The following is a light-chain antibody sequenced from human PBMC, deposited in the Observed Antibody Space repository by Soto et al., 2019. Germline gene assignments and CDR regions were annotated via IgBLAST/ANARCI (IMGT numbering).Light chain of an antibody. CDR1: QSVGPN. J-gene: IGKJ1*01. Sequence: EIVLTQSPDNLSVSPGESATLSCRASQSVGPNLVWYQQKFGQAPRLLIYGVSTRATGVPDRFSGSGSGTDFTLTISRLEPEDFAMYYCQQYGSSPGTFGQGTKVDIK. CDR3: QQYGSSPGT. CDR2: GVS. V-gene: IGKV3-20*01.